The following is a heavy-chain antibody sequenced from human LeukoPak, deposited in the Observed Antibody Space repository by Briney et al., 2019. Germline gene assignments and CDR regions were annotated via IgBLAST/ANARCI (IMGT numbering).Heavy chain of an antibody. D-gene: IGHD6-13*01. V-gene: IGHV1-18*01. CDR2: ISAYNGNT. Sequence: GASVTVSCKASGYTFSNYGLTWVRQVPGQGLEYMGWISAYNGNTNYAQNLQGRVTMTTDTSTSTGYMELRSLRSDDTAVYYCARDWSNSKSAPDHWGQGTLVIASS. J-gene: IGHJ4*02. CDR1: GYTFSNYG. CDR3: ARDWSNSKSAPDH.